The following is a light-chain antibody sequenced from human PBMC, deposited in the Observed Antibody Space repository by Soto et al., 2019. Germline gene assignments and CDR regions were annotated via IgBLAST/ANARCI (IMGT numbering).Light chain of an antibody. Sequence: AIQMTQSPSSLSASVGDRVIITCRASQGIRNNLGWYQQKPGKAPRLLIYAATDLQSGVPSRFSGSESGTDFTLTISSLQPEDFATYYCLQDYNYPWTFGQGTKVEIK. CDR3: LQDYNYPWT. V-gene: IGKV1-6*01. J-gene: IGKJ1*01. CDR2: AAT. CDR1: QGIRNN.